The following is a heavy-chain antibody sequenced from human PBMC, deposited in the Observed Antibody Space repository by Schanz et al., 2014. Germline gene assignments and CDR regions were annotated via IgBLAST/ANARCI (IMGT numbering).Heavy chain of an antibody. CDR2: MNPNSGNT. CDR3: ARLGTGMAVAGSVIDSYYSCMDV. CDR1: GYNITSND. Sequence: QVHLVQSGAEVKKPGASVKVSCKASGYNITSNDVTWVRQATGQGLEWMGWMNPNSGNTGYAQKFQGRVTMTRNTSISTAYMELSSLRSEDTAVYYCARLGTGMAVAGSVIDSYYSCMDVWGEGTTVTVSS. V-gene: IGHV1-8*01. D-gene: IGHD6-19*01. J-gene: IGHJ6*03.